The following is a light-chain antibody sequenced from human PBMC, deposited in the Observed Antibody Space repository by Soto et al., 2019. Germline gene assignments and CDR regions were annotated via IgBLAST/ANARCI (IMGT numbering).Light chain of an antibody. Sequence: QSVLTQPASVSGSPGQSITISCTGTSRDVGNYNFVSWYQQHPGKVPKLMIYEVTERPSGVSDRFSGSRSDNTASLTISGLQTEGEADYYCSSYTSSSKVFGTGTKVTVL. CDR3: SSYTSSSKV. V-gene: IGLV2-14*02. J-gene: IGLJ1*01. CDR1: SRDVGNYNF. CDR2: EVT.